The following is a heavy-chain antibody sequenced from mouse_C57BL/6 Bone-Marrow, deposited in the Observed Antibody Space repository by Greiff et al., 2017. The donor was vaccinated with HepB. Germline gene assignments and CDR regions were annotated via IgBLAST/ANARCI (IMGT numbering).Heavy chain of an antibody. CDR2: IYPRSGNT. D-gene: IGHD1-1*01. J-gene: IGHJ3*01. Sequence: QVQLQQSGAELARPGASVKLSCKASGYTFTSYGISWVKQRTGQGLEWIGEIYPRSGNTYYNEKFKGKATLTADKSSSTAYMELRSLTSEDSAFYFCARYNYGSSPWFAYWGQGTLVTVSA. CDR3: ARYNYGSSPWFAY. V-gene: IGHV1-81*01. CDR1: GYTFTSYG.